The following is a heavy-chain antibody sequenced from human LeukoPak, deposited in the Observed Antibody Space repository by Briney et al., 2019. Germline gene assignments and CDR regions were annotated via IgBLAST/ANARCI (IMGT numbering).Heavy chain of an antibody. CDR3: ARDSSSTLNWFDP. CDR1: GFTFSSYS. Sequence: GGSLRLSCAASGFTFSSYSMNWVRQAPGKGLEWVSSISSSSYIYYADSVKGRFTISRDNAKNSLYLQMNSLRAEDTAVYYCARDSSSTLNWFDPWGQGTLVTVSS. CDR2: ISSSSYI. J-gene: IGHJ5*02. V-gene: IGHV3-21*01. D-gene: IGHD6-6*01.